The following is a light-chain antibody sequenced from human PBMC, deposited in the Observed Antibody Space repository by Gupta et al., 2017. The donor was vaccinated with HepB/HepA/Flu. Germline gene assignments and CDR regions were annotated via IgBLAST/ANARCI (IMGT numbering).Light chain of an antibody. CDR1: KLGDKY. CDR3: QVWDSSTVV. V-gene: IGLV3-1*01. Sequence: SYELTQPPSVSVSPGQTASITCSGDKLGDKYASWYQQKPGQPPVLVVYQDNKRPSGNPERFSGSNSGGNTATLTISGTQAMDEADYYCQVWDSSTVVFGGGTKLTVL. J-gene: IGLJ2*01. CDR2: QDN.